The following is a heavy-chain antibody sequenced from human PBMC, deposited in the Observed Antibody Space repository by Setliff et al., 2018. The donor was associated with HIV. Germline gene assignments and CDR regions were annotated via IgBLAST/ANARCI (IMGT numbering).Heavy chain of an antibody. Sequence: SETLSLTCTVSGGSISTYFWTWIRQPPGKGLEWIGYIYTSGSTNYNPSLKSRVTISVDTSKNQFSLKLSSVTAADTAVYYCARRDHYYYYMDVWGKGTTVTVSS. D-gene: IGHD2-21*02. CDR1: GGSISTYF. J-gene: IGHJ6*03. CDR2: IYTSGST. V-gene: IGHV4-4*08. CDR3: ARRDHYYYYMDV.